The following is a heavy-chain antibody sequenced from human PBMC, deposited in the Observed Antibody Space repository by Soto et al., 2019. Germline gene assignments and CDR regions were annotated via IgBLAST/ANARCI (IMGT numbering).Heavy chain of an antibody. CDR2: IIPILGIA. D-gene: IGHD1-1*01. CDR3: ASEQRELVRFWFDP. Sequence: ASVKVSCKASIGTFSSYTISWVRQAPGQGLEWMGRIIPILGIANYAQKFQGRVTITADKSTSTAYMELSSLRSEDTAGYYCASEQRELVRFWFDPWGQGTRVTVSS. V-gene: IGHV1-69*02. CDR1: IGTFSSYT. J-gene: IGHJ5*02.